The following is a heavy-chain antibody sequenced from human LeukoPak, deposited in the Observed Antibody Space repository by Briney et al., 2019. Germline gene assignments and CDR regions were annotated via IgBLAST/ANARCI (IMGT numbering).Heavy chain of an antibody. D-gene: IGHD3-10*01. J-gene: IGHJ6*03. CDR2: ISGGGGTT. CDR1: GVTFNNYA. Sequence: GGSLRLSCAASGVTFNNYAMSWVRQAPGKGLEWVSVISGGGGTTDYADSVTGRFTISRDDSKNTLYLQMNSLRAEDTAVYYCARVYYGSGSLHYYYYYMDVWGKGTTVTISS. V-gene: IGHV3-23*01. CDR3: ARVYYGSGSLHYYYYYMDV.